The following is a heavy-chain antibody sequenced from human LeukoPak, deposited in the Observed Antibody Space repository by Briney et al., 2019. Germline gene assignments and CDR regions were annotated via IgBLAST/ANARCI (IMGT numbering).Heavy chain of an antibody. Sequence: SETLSVTCTVSGDSIRSYSWSWIRLTPGKGLEWIGEIYDSGNINYNPSLKSRVTQSLDTSKNQFSLRLSSATAADTAVYYCAGAGRYAMKAFDIWVQGTMVTVSS. V-gene: IGHV4-59*01. CDR1: GDSIRSYS. D-gene: IGHD2-8*01. CDR2: IYDSGNI. J-gene: IGHJ3*02. CDR3: AGAGRYAMKAFDI.